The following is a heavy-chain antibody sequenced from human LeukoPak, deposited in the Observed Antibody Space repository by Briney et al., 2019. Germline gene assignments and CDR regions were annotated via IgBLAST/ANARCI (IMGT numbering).Heavy chain of an antibody. J-gene: IGHJ3*02. CDR3: VGATRGDDAFDI. V-gene: IGHV3-21*01. Sequence: GGSLRLSCAASGFTFSSYSMNWVRQAPGKGLEWVSSISSSSSYIYYADSVKGRFTISRDNAKNSLYLQMNGLRAEDTAVYYYVGATRGDDAFDIWGQGTMVTVSS. CDR1: GFTFSSYS. D-gene: IGHD1-26*01. CDR2: ISSSSSYI.